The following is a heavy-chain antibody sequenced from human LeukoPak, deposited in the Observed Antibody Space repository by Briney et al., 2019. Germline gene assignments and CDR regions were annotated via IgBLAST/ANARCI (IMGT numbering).Heavy chain of an antibody. J-gene: IGHJ4*02. CDR1: GYTFTGYY. Sequence: GASVKVSCKASGYTFTGYYIHWVRQAPGQGLEWMGWINSNSGDTGQAQQFQGRVTMTKGTSSTTGYMELHRLTSDDTAVYYCARLGPNYTGSGSYFDYWGQGTLLTVSS. CDR3: ARLGPNYTGSGSYFDY. D-gene: IGHD3-10*01. V-gene: IGHV1-2*02. CDR2: INSNSGDT.